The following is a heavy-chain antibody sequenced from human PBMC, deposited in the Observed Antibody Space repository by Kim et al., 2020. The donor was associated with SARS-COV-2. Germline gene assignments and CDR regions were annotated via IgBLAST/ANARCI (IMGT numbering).Heavy chain of an antibody. V-gene: IGHV3-11*01. J-gene: IGHJ5*01. Sequence: GGSLRLSCAASGFTFSDYYMTWVRQAPGKGLEWLSYISGSGTSIFSADSVKGRFTISRDNTKNSLFLQMNSLRDEDTAVYYCARVCGSGIPTGWFDSWGQGTLVTVSS. D-gene: IGHD6-19*01. CDR3: ARVCGSGIPTGWFDS. CDR2: ISGSGTSI. CDR1: GFTFSDYY.